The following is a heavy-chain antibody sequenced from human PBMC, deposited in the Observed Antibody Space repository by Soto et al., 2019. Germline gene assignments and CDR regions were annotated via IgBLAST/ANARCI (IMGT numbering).Heavy chain of an antibody. D-gene: IGHD2-8*01. CDR1: GGTFSSYA. V-gene: IGHV1-69*13. J-gene: IGHJ6*02. CDR2: IIPIFGTA. CDR3: ARGDSTDCSNGVCSFFYNHDMDV. Sequence: ASVKVSCKASGGTFSSYAISWVRQAPGQGLEWMGGIIPIFGTANYAQKFQGRVTITADESTSTASMELTRLTSDDTAIYYCARGDSTDCSNGVCSFFYNHDMDVWGQGTTVTVSS.